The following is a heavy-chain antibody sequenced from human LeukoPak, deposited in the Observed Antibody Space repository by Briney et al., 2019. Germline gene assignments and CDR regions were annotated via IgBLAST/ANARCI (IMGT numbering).Heavy chain of an antibody. D-gene: IGHD3-10*01. V-gene: IGHV3-9*01. CDR1: GFTFDDYA. J-gene: IGHJ3*02. CDR2: ISWNSGSI. CDR3: ATRQYYYGSGNAFDI. Sequence: PGGSLRLSCAASGFTFDDYAMHWVRQAPGKGLEWVSGISWNSGSIGYADSVKGRFTISRDNAKNSLYLQMNSLRAEDTAVYYCATRQYYYGSGNAFDIWGQGTMVTVSS.